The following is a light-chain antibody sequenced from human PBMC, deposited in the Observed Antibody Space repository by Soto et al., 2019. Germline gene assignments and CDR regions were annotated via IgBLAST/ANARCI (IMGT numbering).Light chain of an antibody. J-gene: IGKJ5*01. CDR3: QQRNVWPPIT. CDR2: GAS. V-gene: IGKV3D-20*02. Sequence: EVVLTQSPGTLSLSPGDRAYLTCRASQNLSRYFLAWYQHKPGQAPRLIVSGASRRATGIPDRFSGAGSGTDFTLTINNLEPEDFAVYYCQQRNVWPPITFGQGTRLEIK. CDR1: QNLSRYF.